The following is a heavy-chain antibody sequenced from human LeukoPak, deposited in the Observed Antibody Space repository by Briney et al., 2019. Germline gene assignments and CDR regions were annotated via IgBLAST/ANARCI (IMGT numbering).Heavy chain of an antibody. CDR1: GFALSSHW. CDR3: AKEHSTVPPSGIGY. Sequence: GGSLRLSCAASGFALSSHWMTWVRQVPGRGPEWVANVNRDGSETYYLDSVKGRFTISKDNAKNSLYLQMNSLRAEDTALYYCAKEHSTVPPSGIGYWGQGTLVTVSS. J-gene: IGHJ4*02. V-gene: IGHV3-7*03. D-gene: IGHD4-17*01. CDR2: VNRDGSET.